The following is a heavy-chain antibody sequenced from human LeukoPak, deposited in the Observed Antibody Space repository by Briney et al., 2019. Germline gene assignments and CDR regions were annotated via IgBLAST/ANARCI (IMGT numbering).Heavy chain of an antibody. Sequence: GGSLRLSCTTSGFTFGDYAMSWVRQAPGKGLEWVGFIRSKAYGGTTEYAASAKGRFTISRDESKSIAYLQMNSLKTEDTAVYYCTTDGYSYGAWGQGTLVTVSS. CDR2: IRSKAYGGTT. CDR3: TTDGYSYGA. J-gene: IGHJ4*02. CDR1: GFTFGDYA. V-gene: IGHV3-49*04. D-gene: IGHD5-18*01.